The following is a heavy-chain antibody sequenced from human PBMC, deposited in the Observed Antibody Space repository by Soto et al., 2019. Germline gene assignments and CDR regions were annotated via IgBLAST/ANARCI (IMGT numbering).Heavy chain of an antibody. D-gene: IGHD3-10*01. V-gene: IGHV4-39*01. CDR3: ARRRYYYGSGSFARGPFDY. CDR2: IYYSGST. Sequence: ETLSLTCTVSGGSISSSSYYWGWIRQPPGEGLEWIGSIYYSGSTYYNPSLKSRVTISVDTSKNQFSLKLSSVTAADTAVYYCARRRYYYGSGSFARGPFDYWGQRTLVTVSS. J-gene: IGHJ4*02. CDR1: GGSISSSSYY.